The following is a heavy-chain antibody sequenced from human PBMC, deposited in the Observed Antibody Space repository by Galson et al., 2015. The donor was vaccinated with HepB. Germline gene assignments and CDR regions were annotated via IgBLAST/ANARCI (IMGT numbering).Heavy chain of an antibody. CDR3: IPRDGAGFDY. Sequence: SLRLSCAASGFTFSGSAMHWVRQASGKGLEWVGRIRSKANSYATAYAASVKGRFTISRDDSKNTAYLQMNSLKTEDTAVYYCIPRDGAGFDYWGQGALVTVAS. J-gene: IGHJ4*02. CDR1: GFTFSGSA. D-gene: IGHD3-10*01. CDR2: IRSKANSYAT. V-gene: IGHV3-73*01.